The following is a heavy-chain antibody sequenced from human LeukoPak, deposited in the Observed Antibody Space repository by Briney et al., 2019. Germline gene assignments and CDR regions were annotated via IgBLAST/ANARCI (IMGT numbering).Heavy chain of an antibody. J-gene: IGHJ4*02. V-gene: IGHV3-30*02. Sequence: GGSLRLSCAASGLTFSSYGMHWVRQAPGKGLEWVAFIRYDGSNKYYADSVKDRFTISRDNSKNTLYLQMNSLRAEDTAVYYCARDDYYGSGSYYLLGYWGQGTLVTVSS. CDR1: GLTFSSYG. D-gene: IGHD3-10*01. CDR3: ARDDYYGSGSYYLLGY. CDR2: IRYDGSNK.